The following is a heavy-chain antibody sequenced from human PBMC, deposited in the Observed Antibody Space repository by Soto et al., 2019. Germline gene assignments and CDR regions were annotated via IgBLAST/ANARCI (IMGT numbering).Heavy chain of an antibody. J-gene: IGHJ6*02. V-gene: IGHV5-10-1*01. CDR1: GNSFTSYW. D-gene: IGHD3-3*01. CDR2: IDPSDSYT. CDR3: ASNEPGFWSAYVHYYGMDV. Sequence: PXESLKVSCQCSGNSFTSYWSSLVLQMPGKGLEWMGRIDPSDSYTNYSPSFQGHVTISADKSISTAYLQWSSLKASDTAMYYCASNEPGFWSAYVHYYGMDVWGQGTTVTVSS.